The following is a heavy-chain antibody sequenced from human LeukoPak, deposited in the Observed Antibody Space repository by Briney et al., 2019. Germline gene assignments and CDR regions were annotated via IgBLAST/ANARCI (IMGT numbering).Heavy chain of an antibody. V-gene: IGHV3-33*06. Sequence: GRSLRLSCAASGFTFSGYGMHWVRQAPDKGLEWVAVIWYDGNNKYYADSVKGRFTISRDNSKNTLYLQMNSLRAEDTAVYYCAKDWGYTTMVSYYFDYWSQGALVTVSS. CDR2: IWYDGNNK. CDR3: AKDWGYTTMVSYYFDY. J-gene: IGHJ4*02. CDR1: GFTFSGYG. D-gene: IGHD5-18*01.